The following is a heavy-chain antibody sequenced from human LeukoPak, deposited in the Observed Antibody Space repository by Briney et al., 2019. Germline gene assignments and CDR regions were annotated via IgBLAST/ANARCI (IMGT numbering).Heavy chain of an antibody. CDR2: INHSGST. Sequence: PSETLSLTCAVYGGSFSGHYWSWIRQPPGKGLEWIGEINHSGSTNYNPSLKSRVTISVDTSKNQFSLKLSSVTAADTAVYYCARGQWLDPVVDYWGQGTLVTVSS. V-gene: IGHV4-34*01. CDR3: ARGQWLDPVVDY. CDR1: GGSFSGHY. D-gene: IGHD6-19*01. J-gene: IGHJ4*02.